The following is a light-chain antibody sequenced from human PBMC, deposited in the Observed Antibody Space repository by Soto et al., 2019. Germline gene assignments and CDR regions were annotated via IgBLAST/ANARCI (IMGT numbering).Light chain of an antibody. CDR1: QRSSNY. J-gene: IGKJ4*02. CDR2: DAS. CDR3: QEHSHWPRA. V-gene: IGKV3-11*01. Sequence: EIGLTQNRSTLPCAGGESGTLSWKSSQRSSNYFAWYQHKPGQAPRLHIYDASRRATGIPARFSVGGSGTDITLACSIREPEDLAVYSCQEHSHWPRACGGGTKVDIK.